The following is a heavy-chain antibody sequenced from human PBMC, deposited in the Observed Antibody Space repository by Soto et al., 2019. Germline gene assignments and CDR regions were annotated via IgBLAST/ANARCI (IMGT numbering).Heavy chain of an antibody. CDR1: GFTFGDYA. J-gene: IGHJ6*02. CDR2: IRSKAYGGTT. V-gene: IGHV3-49*03. CDR3: SRSIMVRGEAKSYGLDV. Sequence: GGSLRLSCTASGFTFGDYAMNWFRQAPGKGLEWVGFIRSKAYGGTTGYAASVKGRFTISRDDSQSIVYLQMNSLETEDTAVFYCSRSIMVRGEAKSYGLDVWGQGTTVTVSS. D-gene: IGHD3-10*01.